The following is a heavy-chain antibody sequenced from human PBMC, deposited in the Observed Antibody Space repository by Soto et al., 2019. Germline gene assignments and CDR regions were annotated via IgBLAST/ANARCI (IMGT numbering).Heavy chain of an antibody. CDR1: GGSISSSSYY. CDR3: ARHHAVVVVVAATVIDY. J-gene: IGHJ4*02. Sequence: QLQLQESGPGLVKPSETLSLTCTVSGGSISSSSYYWGWIRQPPGKGLEWIGSIYYSGSTYYNPSLKSRVTISVDTSKNQFSLKLSSVTAADTAVYYCARHHAVVVVVAATVIDYWGQGTLVTVSS. CDR2: IYYSGST. D-gene: IGHD2-15*01. V-gene: IGHV4-39*01.